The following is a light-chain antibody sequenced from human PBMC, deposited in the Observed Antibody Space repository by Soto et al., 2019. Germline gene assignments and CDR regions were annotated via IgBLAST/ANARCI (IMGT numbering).Light chain of an antibody. Sequence: DIQVTQSPSSLSASVGDGVTIACRASQGIRHYLAWYQQKPGKVPRLLIYEASNLQSGVPSRFRGGGSGTEFTLTISSLQPEDAATYYCQNFDSAPQTFGQGTKVDIK. J-gene: IGKJ1*01. V-gene: IGKV1-27*01. CDR3: QNFDSAPQT. CDR1: QGIRHY. CDR2: EAS.